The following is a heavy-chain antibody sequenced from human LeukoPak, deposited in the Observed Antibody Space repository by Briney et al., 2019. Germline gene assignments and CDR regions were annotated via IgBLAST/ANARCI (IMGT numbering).Heavy chain of an antibody. CDR1: GFTFDAFG. J-gene: IGHJ4*02. CDR3: ARVWAWGSGNYFDN. CDR2: IRGDAGST. D-gene: IGHD7-27*01. V-gene: IGHV3-20*04. Sequence: PGGSLRLSCAASGFTFDAFGMTWVRQAPGKGLEWVSAIRGDAGSTGYADSVKGRFTISRDIAKNSLYLQMNSLRVEDTALYYCARVWAWGSGNYFDNWGQGTLVTVSS.